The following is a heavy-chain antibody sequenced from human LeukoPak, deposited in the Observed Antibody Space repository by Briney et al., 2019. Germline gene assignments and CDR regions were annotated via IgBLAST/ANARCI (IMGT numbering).Heavy chain of an antibody. J-gene: IGHJ4*02. Sequence: GGSLRLSCAVSGLTFSIYGMHWVRQAPGKGLEWGTFIRVDGSSEHYADSVKGRFTVSRDHSKNTLYLQMNSLTREDTAVYYCARREVFGYSYGWDYWGQGTLVTVSS. D-gene: IGHD5-18*01. CDR3: ARREVFGYSYGWDY. CDR2: IRVDGSSE. V-gene: IGHV3-30*02. CDR1: GLTFSIYG.